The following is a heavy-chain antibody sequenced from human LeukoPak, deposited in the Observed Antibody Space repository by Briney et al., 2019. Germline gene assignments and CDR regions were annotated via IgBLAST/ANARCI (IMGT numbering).Heavy chain of an antibody. V-gene: IGHV4-61*02. Sequence: SQTLSLTCTVSGGSISSGNYYWSWIRQPAGKGLEWIGRIYTSGSTNYNPSLKSRVTISVDTSKNQFSLKLSSVTAADTAVYYCARDRTDGSGWILYYFDYWGQGTLVTVSS. CDR2: IYTSGST. J-gene: IGHJ4*02. CDR1: GGSISSGNYY. D-gene: IGHD6-19*01. CDR3: ARDRTDGSGWILYYFDY.